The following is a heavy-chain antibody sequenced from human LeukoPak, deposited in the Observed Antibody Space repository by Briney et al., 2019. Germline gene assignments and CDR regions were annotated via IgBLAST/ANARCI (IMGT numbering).Heavy chain of an antibody. V-gene: IGHV3-7*01. J-gene: IGHJ4*01. CDR3: ARDMDFDY. D-gene: IGHD3-10*01. CDR1: GFTFSIYW. CDR2: IKQDGSEK. Sequence: GGSLRLSCAASGFTFSIYWMSWVRQAPGKGLEWVANIKQDGSEKYYVDSVKGRFTISRDNAKNSLYLQMDSLRAEDTAVYYCARDMDFDYWGHGTLVTVSS.